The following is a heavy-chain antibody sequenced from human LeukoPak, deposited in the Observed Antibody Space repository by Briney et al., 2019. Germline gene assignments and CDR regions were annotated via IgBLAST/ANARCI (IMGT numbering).Heavy chain of an antibody. Sequence: SVKVSCKASGGTFSSYAISWVRQAPGQGLEWMGGIIPIFGTANYAQKFQGRVTITADESTSTAYMELSSLRSEDTAVYYCARSAHDYSNQVYFDYWGQGTLVTVSS. CDR1: GGTFSSYA. V-gene: IGHV1-69*13. CDR3: ARSAHDYSNQVYFDY. D-gene: IGHD4-11*01. CDR2: IIPIFGTA. J-gene: IGHJ4*02.